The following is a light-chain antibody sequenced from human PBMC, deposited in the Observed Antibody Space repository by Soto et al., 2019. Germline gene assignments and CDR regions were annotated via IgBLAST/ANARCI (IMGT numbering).Light chain of an antibody. V-gene: IGKV1-5*03. CDR2: KAS. J-gene: IGKJ1*01. CDR1: QSISSW. CDR3: QKYCSSPWT. Sequence: DIKMTQSPSTLSASVGDRVTITCRASQSISSWLAWYQQKPGKAPKLLIYKASSMESGVPSRFSGSGTGTGFTLTISSLQPYDFAIYYCQKYCSSPWTFGQGTKVEIK.